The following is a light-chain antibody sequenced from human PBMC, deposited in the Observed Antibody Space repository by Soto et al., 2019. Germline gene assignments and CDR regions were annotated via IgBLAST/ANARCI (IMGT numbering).Light chain of an antibody. V-gene: IGLV3-1*01. Sequence: SYELTQPPSVSVSPGQTASITCSGDKLGDKYACWYQQKPGQSPVLVIYQDSKRPSGIPERFSGSNSGNTGTLTISGTQAMDEADYYCQAWDSSTHYVFGTGTKVTVL. J-gene: IGLJ1*01. CDR2: QDS. CDR3: QAWDSSTHYV. CDR1: KLGDKY.